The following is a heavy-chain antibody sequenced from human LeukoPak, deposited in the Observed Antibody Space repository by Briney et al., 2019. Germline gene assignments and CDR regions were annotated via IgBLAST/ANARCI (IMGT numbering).Heavy chain of an antibody. D-gene: IGHD3-10*01. V-gene: IGHV3-48*03. CDR2: ISSSGSTI. CDR1: GFTFRSYE. CDR3: ARVQHSEDAFDI. J-gene: IGHJ3*02. Sequence: GGSLRLSCAASGFTFRSYEMNWVRQAPGKGLEWVSYISSSGSTIYYADSVKGRFTISRDNAKTSLYLQMNTLRAEDTAVYYCARVQHSEDAFDIWGQGTMVTVSS.